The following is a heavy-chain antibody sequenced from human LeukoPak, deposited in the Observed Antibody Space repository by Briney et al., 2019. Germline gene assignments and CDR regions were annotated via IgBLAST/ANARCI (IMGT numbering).Heavy chain of an antibody. J-gene: IGHJ4*02. D-gene: IGHD3-22*01. CDR1: GYTFTSYG. V-gene: IGHV1-18*01. CDR3: ARDQYYYDSSGYYYRFDY. Sequence: GASVKVSCKASGYTFTSYGISWVRQAPGQGLEWVGWISAYNGNTNYAQKLQGRVTMTTDTSTSTAYMELRSLRSDDTAVYYCARDQYYYDSSGYYYRFDYWGQGTLVTVSS. CDR2: ISAYNGNT.